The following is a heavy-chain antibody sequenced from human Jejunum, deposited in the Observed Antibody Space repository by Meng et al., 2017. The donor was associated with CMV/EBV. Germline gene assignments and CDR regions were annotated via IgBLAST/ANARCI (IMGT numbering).Heavy chain of an antibody. CDR1: GFTFSSYT. Sequence: EVQLVESGGGLVKPGGPLTLSCAASGFTFSSYTMNWVRQAPGKGLEWVSSISPGSNYIYYTDSVRGRFTISRDNAKNSLYLQMNSLRAEDTAVYYCARGYYYDTSGYYVEYFQHWGQGTLVTVSS. D-gene: IGHD3-22*01. J-gene: IGHJ1*01. V-gene: IGHV3-21*01. CDR2: ISPGSNYI. CDR3: ARGYYYDTSGYYVEYFQH.